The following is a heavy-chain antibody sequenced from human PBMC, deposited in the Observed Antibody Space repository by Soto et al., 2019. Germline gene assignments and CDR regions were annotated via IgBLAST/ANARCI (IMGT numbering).Heavy chain of an antibody. CDR3: ARPKTKIYAAFDI. Sequence: EVQLVESGGGLVQPGGSLRLSCAASGFTFNSHWLHWVRQAPGEGLVWVSRMSPDGSDTKYADSVKGRFTISRDNAKSTLYLDINSLRAEDTGVYYCARPKTKIYAAFDIWGQGTMVTVSS. D-gene: IGHD2-2*01. V-gene: IGHV3-74*03. CDR2: MSPDGSDT. J-gene: IGHJ3*02. CDR1: GFTFNSHW.